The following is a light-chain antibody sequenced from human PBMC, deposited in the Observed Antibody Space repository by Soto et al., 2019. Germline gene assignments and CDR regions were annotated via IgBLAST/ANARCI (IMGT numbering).Light chain of an antibody. V-gene: IGKV1-39*01. J-gene: IGKJ1*01. CDR1: QSISSN. CDR2: AAS. CDR3: QQSYSSPPT. Sequence: DIHLPHSTSSLSAAVGDLFTTTCRASQSISSNLNWYQQKPGKAPKLLIFAASSLQSGVPSRFSGSRSGPDFTLTISSLQPEDFATYYCQQSYSSPPTFGQGTKVDIK.